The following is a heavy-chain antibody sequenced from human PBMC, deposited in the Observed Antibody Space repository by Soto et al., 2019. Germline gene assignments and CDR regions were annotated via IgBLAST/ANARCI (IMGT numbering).Heavy chain of an antibody. CDR3: SRHGFGPLHGLVDV. J-gene: IGHJ6*02. V-gene: IGHV4-59*08. Sequence: QVQLQESGPGLVKPSETLSLTCTVSGGSITNYYCSWFRQPPGKGLEWIGYIQYNGYSAYNLALKRRGTMSMDTSKTQFPLMVESVTATDTAVYYCSRHGFGPLHGLVDVWGQGTTVIVSS. D-gene: IGHD3-10*01. CDR1: GGSITNYY. CDR2: IQYNGYS.